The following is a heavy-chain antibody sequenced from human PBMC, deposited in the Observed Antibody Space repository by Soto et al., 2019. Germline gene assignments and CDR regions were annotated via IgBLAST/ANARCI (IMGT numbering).Heavy chain of an antibody. Sequence: PWGSLRLSCAASGFTFSSYGMHWVRQAPGKGLEWVAVISYDGSNKYYADSVKGRFTISRDNSKNTLYLQMNSLRAEDTAVYYCAKSGGVVIRAYGMDVWGQGTTVTVSS. V-gene: IGHV3-30*18. CDR3: AKSGGVVIRAYGMDV. CDR1: GFTFSSYG. CDR2: ISYDGSNK. J-gene: IGHJ6*02. D-gene: IGHD3-3*01.